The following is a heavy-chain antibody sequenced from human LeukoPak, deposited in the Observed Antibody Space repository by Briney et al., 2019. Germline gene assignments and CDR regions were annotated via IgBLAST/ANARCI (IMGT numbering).Heavy chain of an antibody. J-gene: IGHJ4*02. CDR3: AKGATFDY. CDR2: ISYDGSNK. V-gene: IGHV3-30*18. Sequence: GGSLRLSCAASGFTFSNYAMSWVRQAPGKGLEWVAVISYDGSNKYYADSVKGRFTISRDNSKNTLYLQMNSLRAEDTAVYYCAKGATFDYWGQGTLVTVSS. CDR1: GFTFSNYA. D-gene: IGHD1-26*01.